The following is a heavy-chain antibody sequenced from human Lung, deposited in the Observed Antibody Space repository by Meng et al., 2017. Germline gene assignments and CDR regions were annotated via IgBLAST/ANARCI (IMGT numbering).Heavy chain of an antibody. Sequence: QVQLVQSGAEVNKPGSSVKVACKTSGGSFRTHTFSWVRKAPGQGLEWMGGLIAVFDKTKAAPRFQDRVTLTADESTSTAYMELSSLTFDDTAVYFCARGRRNEPLFDYWGQGTLVTVSS. V-gene: IGHV1-69*13. J-gene: IGHJ4*02. CDR1: GGSFRTHT. CDR3: ARGRRNEPLFDY. CDR2: LIAVFDKT. D-gene: IGHD1-14*01.